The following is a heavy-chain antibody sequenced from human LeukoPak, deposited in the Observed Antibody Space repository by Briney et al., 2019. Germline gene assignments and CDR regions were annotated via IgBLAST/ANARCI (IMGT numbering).Heavy chain of an antibody. V-gene: IGHV3-66*01. CDR1: GFTVSSNY. CDR2: IYSGGST. CDR3: ARDTGGYYDD. Sequence: PGGPLRLSCAAPGFTVSSNYMSWVRQAPGKGLEWVSVIYSGGSTYYADSVKGRFTISRDNSKNTLYLQMNSLRAEDTAVYYCARDTGGYYDDWGQGTLVTVSS. J-gene: IGHJ4*02. D-gene: IGHD1-14*01.